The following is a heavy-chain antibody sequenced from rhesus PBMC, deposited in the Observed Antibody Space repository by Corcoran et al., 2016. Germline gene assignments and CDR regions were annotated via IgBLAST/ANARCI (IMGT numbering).Heavy chain of an antibody. V-gene: IGHV4-106*01. Sequence: QVQLQASDTRMGKPSETLSRTGAVTGGSIRDDYYWRWVRQPPGKGLGWIGYISGSGGGTNYNPPLQNRVTISIDTSKNQFSRKLSSVSAADPAVYYCARGVWSSSGWYGDYWVQGVLVTVSS. CDR2: ISGSGGGT. J-gene: IGHJ4*01. CDR1: GGSIRDDYY. D-gene: IGHD6-31*01. CDR3: ARGVWSSSGWYGDY.